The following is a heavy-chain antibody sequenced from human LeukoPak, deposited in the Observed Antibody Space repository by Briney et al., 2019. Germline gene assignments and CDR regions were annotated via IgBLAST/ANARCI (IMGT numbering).Heavy chain of an antibody. CDR2: ISGSGGST. Sequence: GGSLRLSCAASGFTFSIYGMGWVRQAPGKGLEWVSAISGSGGSTYYADSVKGRFTISRDNSKNTLYLQMNSLRAEDTAVYYCAKDRGYSGYGPGDYWGQGTLVTVSS. CDR3: AKDRGYSGYGPGDY. V-gene: IGHV3-23*01. D-gene: IGHD5-12*01. J-gene: IGHJ4*02. CDR1: GFTFSIYG.